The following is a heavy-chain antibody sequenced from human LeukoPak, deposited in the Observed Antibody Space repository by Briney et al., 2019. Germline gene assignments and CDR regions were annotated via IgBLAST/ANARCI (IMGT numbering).Heavy chain of an antibody. Sequence: GGSLRLSCAASGFTFSSYSMNWVRQAPGKGLEWVSSISSSSSYIYYADSVKGRFTISRDNAKNPLYLQMNSLRAEDTAVYYCARDGYYYDSSGYYRVERFDYWGQGTLVTVSS. V-gene: IGHV3-21*01. CDR2: ISSSSSYI. D-gene: IGHD3-22*01. CDR1: GFTFSSYS. CDR3: ARDGYYYDSSGYYRVERFDY. J-gene: IGHJ4*02.